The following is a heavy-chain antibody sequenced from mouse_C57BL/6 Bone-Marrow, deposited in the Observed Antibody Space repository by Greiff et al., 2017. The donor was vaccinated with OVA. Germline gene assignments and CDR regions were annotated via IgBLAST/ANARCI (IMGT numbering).Heavy chain of an antibody. CDR3: ARGRLRREDWYFDV. Sequence: QVQLQQSGPELVKPGASVKISCKASGYTFTDYYINWVKQRPGQGLEWIGWIYPGSGNTKYNEKFTGKATLTVDTSSSPAYMQHSSLTSEDSAVYFCARGRLRREDWYFDVWGTGTTVTVSS. D-gene: IGHD2-4*01. V-gene: IGHV1-84*01. CDR1: GYTFTDYY. J-gene: IGHJ1*03. CDR2: IYPGSGNT.